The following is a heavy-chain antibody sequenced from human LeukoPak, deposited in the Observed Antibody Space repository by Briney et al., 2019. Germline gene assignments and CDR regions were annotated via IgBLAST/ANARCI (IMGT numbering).Heavy chain of an antibody. Sequence: GGSLRLSCAASGFTFSSFGMHWVRQAPGKGLEWVTFIRYDGSSKYYADSVKGRFTISRDNSKNTLYLQMDTLRAEDTAVYYCATDSRRITVFSISTRGVRYFDHWGQGTLVTVSS. CDR3: ATDSRRITVFSISTRGVRYFDH. CDR2: IRYDGSSK. CDR1: GFTFSSFG. V-gene: IGHV3-30*02. J-gene: IGHJ4*02. D-gene: IGHD3-3*02.